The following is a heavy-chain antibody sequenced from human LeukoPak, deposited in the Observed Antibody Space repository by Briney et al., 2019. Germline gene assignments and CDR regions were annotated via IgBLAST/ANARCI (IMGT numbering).Heavy chain of an antibody. J-gene: IGHJ3*02. CDR3: AGGPSIVMVVMIPHMDAFDI. Sequence: SETLSLTCTVSGGSVSNSSYYWGWIRQPPGKGLDWIGSINYSGNAYYNPSLKSRVTMSVDTSKNQFSLQLTSVSAADTAVYYCAGGPSIVMVVMIPHMDAFDIWGQGSMVIVSS. CDR1: GGSVSNSSYY. D-gene: IGHD2-8*01. V-gene: IGHV4-39*07. CDR2: INYSGNA.